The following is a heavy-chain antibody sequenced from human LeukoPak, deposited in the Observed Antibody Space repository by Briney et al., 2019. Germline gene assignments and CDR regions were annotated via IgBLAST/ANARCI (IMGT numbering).Heavy chain of an antibody. CDR2: ISSSSSTI. J-gene: IGHJ5*02. Sequence: GGSLRLSCAASGFTFSSYSMNWVRQAPGRGLEWVSYISSSSSTIYYADSVKGRFTISRDNAKNSLYLQMNSLRAEDTAVYYCARDEYSYGYNWFDPWGQGTLVTVSS. D-gene: IGHD5-18*01. V-gene: IGHV3-48*04. CDR3: ARDEYSYGYNWFDP. CDR1: GFTFSSYS.